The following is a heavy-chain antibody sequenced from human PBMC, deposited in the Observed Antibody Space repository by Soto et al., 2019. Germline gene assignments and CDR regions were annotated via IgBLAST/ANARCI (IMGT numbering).Heavy chain of an antibody. Sequence: GGSLRLSCAASGFTFSSYAMSWVRRAPGKGLEWVSAISGSGGSTYYADSVKGRFTISRDNSKNTLYLQMNSLRAEDTAVYYCAKDHCSSTSCYPDYWGQGTLVTV. D-gene: IGHD2-2*01. CDR3: AKDHCSSTSCYPDY. CDR2: ISGSGGST. CDR1: GFTFSSYA. V-gene: IGHV3-23*01. J-gene: IGHJ4*02.